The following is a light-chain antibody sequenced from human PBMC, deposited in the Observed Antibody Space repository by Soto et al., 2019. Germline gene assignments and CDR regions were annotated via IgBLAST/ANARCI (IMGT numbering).Light chain of an antibody. Sequence: DIVMTQSPDSLSVSLGERATINCKSSQSVLYTPNNKNYLAWYQQKPGQPPKLLIYWASTRESGVPDRFSGGGSGTDFTPTISSLQAEDVAVYYCQQFHSSPFTFGPGTKVDIK. CDR1: QSVLYTPNNKNY. V-gene: IGKV4-1*01. J-gene: IGKJ3*01. CDR2: WAS. CDR3: QQFHSSPFT.